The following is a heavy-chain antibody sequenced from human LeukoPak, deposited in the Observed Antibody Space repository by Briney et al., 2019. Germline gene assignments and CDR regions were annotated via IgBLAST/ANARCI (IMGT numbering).Heavy chain of an antibody. V-gene: IGHV3-21*04. Sequence: SGGSLRLSCAASGFTFSSYSMNWVRQAPGKGLEWVSSISSSSSYIYYADSVRGRFTISRDNAKNSLYLQMNSLRAEDTAVYYCARISSGWYHYYYYGMDVWGQGTTVTVSS. CDR3: ARISSGWYHYYYYGMDV. J-gene: IGHJ6*02. CDR2: ISSSSSYI. D-gene: IGHD6-19*01. CDR1: GFTFSSYS.